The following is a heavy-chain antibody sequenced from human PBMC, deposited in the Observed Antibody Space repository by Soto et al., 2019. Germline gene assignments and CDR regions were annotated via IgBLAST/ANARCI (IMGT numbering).Heavy chain of an antibody. J-gene: IGHJ6*02. CDR1: GYTFTSYY. CDR2: INPSGGST. V-gene: IGHV1-46*01. Sequence: GASVKVSCKASGYTFTSYYMHWVRQAPGQGLEWMGIINPSGGSTSYAQKFQGRVTMTRDTSTSTVYMELSSLRSEDTAVYYCAKKDRIAGHRESGMDVWGQGTTVTVYS. D-gene: IGHD6-13*01. CDR3: AKKDRIAGHRESGMDV.